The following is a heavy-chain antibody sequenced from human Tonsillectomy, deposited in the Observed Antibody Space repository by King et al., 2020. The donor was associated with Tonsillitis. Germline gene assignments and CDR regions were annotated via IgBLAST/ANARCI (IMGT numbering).Heavy chain of an antibody. CDR3: ARGVDF. J-gene: IGHJ4*02. Sequence: VQLVESGAEMKKPGASVKVSCKPSGYTFINYDINWVRQGTGQGLEWMGWMDPSSGDADYSQKFQGRVAMTRNTSISTAYMELRNLRSEDTAVYYCARGVDFWGQGTLVTVSS. CDR2: MDPSSGDA. CDR1: GYTFINYD. V-gene: IGHV1-8*02.